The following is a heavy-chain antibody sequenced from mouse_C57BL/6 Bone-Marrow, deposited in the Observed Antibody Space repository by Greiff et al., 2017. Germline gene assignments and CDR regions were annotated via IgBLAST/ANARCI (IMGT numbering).Heavy chain of an antibody. CDR2: INPNNGGT. Sequence: EVQLQQSGPELVKPGASVKISCKASGYTFTDYYMNWVKQSHGKSLEWIGDINPNNGGTSYNQKFKGKATLTVDKSSSTAYMELRSLTSEDSAVYYCARLHPTTVVDWYFDVWGTGTTGTVSS. CDR1: GYTFTDYY. CDR3: ARLHPTTVVDWYFDV. J-gene: IGHJ1*03. V-gene: IGHV1-26*01. D-gene: IGHD1-1*01.